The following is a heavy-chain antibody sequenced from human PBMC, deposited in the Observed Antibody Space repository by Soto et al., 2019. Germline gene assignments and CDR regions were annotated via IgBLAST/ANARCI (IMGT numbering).Heavy chain of an antibody. D-gene: IGHD2-21*02. Sequence: EVHLVESGGAVVQPGGSLRLSCAASGFIFENFVMHWVRQPPGKGLEWVALISWGGDDTYYVDSVKGRFTISRDNSRDSLLLQMNSLRSEDTALYYCLKDDGTAKQLFDFWGQGTQVTVSS. CDR1: GFIFENFV. CDR2: ISWGGDDT. CDR3: LKDDGTAKQLFDF. V-gene: IGHV3-43*01. J-gene: IGHJ4*02.